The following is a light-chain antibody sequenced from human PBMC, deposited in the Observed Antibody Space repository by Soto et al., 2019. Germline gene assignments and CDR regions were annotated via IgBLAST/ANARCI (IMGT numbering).Light chain of an antibody. J-gene: IGKJ1*01. V-gene: IGKV3-15*01. Sequence: EIVMTQSPATLSVSPGERATLSCRASQTVSINLAWYQQKPGQGPRLLIYGAYTRATGIPAKFSGSGSGTELTLTINSLQPEVFAMYYCQQYTNWPTWTFGQGTKVEIK. CDR2: GAY. CDR1: QTVSIN. CDR3: QQYTNWPTWT.